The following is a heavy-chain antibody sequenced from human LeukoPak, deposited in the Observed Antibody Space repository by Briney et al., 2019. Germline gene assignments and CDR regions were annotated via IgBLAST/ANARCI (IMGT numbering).Heavy chain of an antibody. D-gene: IGHD3-16*01. J-gene: IGHJ4*02. CDR3: ATSGGFNSPRHY. CDR2: VCYNGTT. CDR1: GDSISRYF. V-gene: IGHV4-59*01. Sequence: SETLSLTCSVSGDSISRYFWAWIRQPPGKGLEWIGYVCYNGTTNYNPSLRNRVAISIDTSKNQFSLKLNSATAADTAVYYCATSGGFNSPRHYWGQGTLVTVSS.